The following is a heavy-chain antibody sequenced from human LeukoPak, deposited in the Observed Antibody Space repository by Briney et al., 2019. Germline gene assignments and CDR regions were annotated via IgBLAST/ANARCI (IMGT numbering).Heavy chain of an antibody. V-gene: IGHV4-59*01. D-gene: IGHD2-2*02. Sequence: PSETLSLTCTVSGGSISSYYWSWIRQPPGKGLEWIGYIYYSGSTNYNPSLKSRVTISVDTSKNQFSLKLSSVTAADTAVYYCSRDKVPAAICRHLWGQGTLVTVSS. CDR2: IYYSGST. CDR1: GGSISSYY. CDR3: SRDKVPAAICRHL. J-gene: IGHJ4*02.